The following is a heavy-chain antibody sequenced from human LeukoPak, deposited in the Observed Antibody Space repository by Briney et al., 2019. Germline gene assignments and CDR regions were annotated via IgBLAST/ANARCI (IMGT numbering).Heavy chain of an antibody. CDR1: GFIVTSDS. D-gene: IGHD4-17*01. V-gene: IGHV3-53*01. CDR3: ARDANYGDFID. Sequence: GGSLRLSCSASGFIVTSDSMSWVRQAPGKGLEWVSGIYSGDSTYYADSVRGRFTISRDNAKNSLYLQMNSLRAEDTAVYYCARDANYGDFIDWGQGTLVTVSS. CDR2: IYSGDST. J-gene: IGHJ4*02.